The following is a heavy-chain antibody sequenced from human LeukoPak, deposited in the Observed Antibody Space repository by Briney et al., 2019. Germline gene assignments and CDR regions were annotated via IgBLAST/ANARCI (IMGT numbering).Heavy chain of an antibody. D-gene: IGHD5-18*01. V-gene: IGHV3-74*01. CDR2: INSDGTST. J-gene: IGHJ4*02. CDR3: AAGPVDNSYDKY. Sequence: KSGGSLRLSCAASGLTVSNFWMHWVRQAPGQGLVWVSRINSDGTSTNYADSVKGRLTISRDNAKNTLYLQMSSLRVEDTAVYYCAAGPVDNSYDKYWGQGTLVTVSS. CDR1: GLTVSNFW.